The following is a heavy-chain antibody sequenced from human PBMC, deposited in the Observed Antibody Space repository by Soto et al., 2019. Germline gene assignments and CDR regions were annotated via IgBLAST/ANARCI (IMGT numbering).Heavy chain of an antibody. CDR2: IWYDGSDK. V-gene: IGHV3-33*01. J-gene: IGHJ4*02. D-gene: IGHD2-15*01. CDR3: ARDLLPAGRSDGSRSGMDY. Sequence: QVQLVESGGGVVQPGRSLRLSCAASGFPFSSYGMHWVRQAPGKGLEWVGVIWYDGSDKFYGDSVKGRVIITRDNSTNTLYVQMNNLRAEDTAVYYCARDLLPAGRSDGSRSGMDYWGQGTLVTVSS. CDR1: GFPFSSYG.